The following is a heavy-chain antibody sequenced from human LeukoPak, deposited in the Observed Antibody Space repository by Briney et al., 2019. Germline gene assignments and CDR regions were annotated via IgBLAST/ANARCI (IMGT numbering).Heavy chain of an antibody. CDR1: GCTFSSYA. CDR2: ISGSGGST. CDR3: AKTGITMIVVVKPAALVP. D-gene: IGHD3-22*01. J-gene: IGHJ5*02. V-gene: IGHV3-23*01. Sequence: GGSLRLSCAASGCTFSSYAMSWVRQAPGKGLEWVSAISGSGGSTYYADSVKGRFTISRDNSKNTLYLQMNSLRAEDTAVYYCAKTGITMIVVVKPAALVPWGQGTLVTVSS.